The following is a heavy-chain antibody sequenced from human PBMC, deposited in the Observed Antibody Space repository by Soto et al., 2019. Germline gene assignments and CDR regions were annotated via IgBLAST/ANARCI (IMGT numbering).Heavy chain of an antibody. J-gene: IGHJ6*02. D-gene: IGHD5-18*01. Sequence: LGLSCAASQFTFSRYWMHWVRQAPGKGLVWVSRINSDGSSTSYADSVKGRFTISRDNAKNMLYLQMNSLRAEDTAVYYCAREGLGYLSFYGLDVWGQGTTVTVSS. CDR2: INSDGSST. CDR3: AREGLGYLSFYGLDV. V-gene: IGHV3-74*01. CDR1: QFTFSRYW.